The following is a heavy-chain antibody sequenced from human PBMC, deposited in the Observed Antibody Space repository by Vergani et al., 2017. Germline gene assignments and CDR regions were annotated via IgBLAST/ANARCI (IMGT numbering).Heavy chain of an antibody. D-gene: IGHD3-22*01. CDR1: GGSISSGVYY. CDR3: ARMGGYDEGDAFRIGYFDS. Sequence: QVQLRESGPGLVKPSETLSLSCSVSGGSISSGVYYWNWIRQHPGKGLEWIGYIYSTGSTHHNPSLRRRINMSVDTSKNQFSLKLNSVTAADTAMYYCARMGGYDEGDAFRIGYFDSWGPGILVTVSS. CDR2: IYSTGST. J-gene: IGHJ4*02. V-gene: IGHV4-31*02.